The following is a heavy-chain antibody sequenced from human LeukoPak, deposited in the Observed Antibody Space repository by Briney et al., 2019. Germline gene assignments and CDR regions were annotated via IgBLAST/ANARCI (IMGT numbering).Heavy chain of an antibody. D-gene: IGHD5-18*01. J-gene: IGHJ4*02. CDR2: INHSGST. V-gene: IGHV4-34*01. CDR3: AGVDTAMVTSFDY. Sequence: SETLSLTCAVYGGSFSGYYWSWIRQPPGKGLEWIGEINHSGSTNYNPSLKSRVTISVDTSKNQFSLKLSSVTAADTAVYYCAGVDTAMVTSFDYWGQGTLVTVSS. CDR1: GGSFSGYY.